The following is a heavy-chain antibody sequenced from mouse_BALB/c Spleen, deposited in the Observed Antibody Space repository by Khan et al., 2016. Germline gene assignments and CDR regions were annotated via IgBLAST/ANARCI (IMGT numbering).Heavy chain of an antibody. V-gene: IGHV9-3*02. CDR3: ASWLLRYFDV. D-gene: IGHD2-3*01. J-gene: IGHJ1*01. Sequence: QIQLVQSGPELKKPGETVKISCKASGYTFTNYGMNWVKQAPGKGLKWMGWINTNTGEPTYAEEFKGRFAFSLETSASTAYLQINNLKNEDTATYFCASWLLRYFDVWGAGTTVTVSS. CDR1: GYTFTNYG. CDR2: INTNTGEP.